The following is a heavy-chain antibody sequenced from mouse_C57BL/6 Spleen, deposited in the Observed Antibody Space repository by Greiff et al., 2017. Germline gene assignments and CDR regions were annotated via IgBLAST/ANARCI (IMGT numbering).Heavy chain of an antibody. D-gene: IGHD1-1*01. Sequence: QVQLQQPGAELVKPGASVKLSCKASGYTFTSYWMHWVKQRPGQGLEWIGMIHPNSGSTNYNEKFKSKATLTVDKSSSTAYMQLSSLTSEDSAVYYCARRSITTVVATNFDYWGQGTTLTVSS. CDR2: IHPNSGST. V-gene: IGHV1-64*01. CDR3: ARRSITTVVATNFDY. CDR1: GYTFTSYW. J-gene: IGHJ2*01.